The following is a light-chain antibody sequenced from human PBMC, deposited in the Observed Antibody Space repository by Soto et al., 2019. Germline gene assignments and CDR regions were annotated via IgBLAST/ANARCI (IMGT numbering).Light chain of an antibody. CDR1: QSISSW. CDR3: QQYNSYPWT. V-gene: IGKV1-5*03. Sequence: MTRSRSTLSSYIGDRVTIICRASQSISSWLAWYQQKPGKAPKLLISKASNLDSGVPSRFSGSGSGTEFTLTISSLQPDDFATYYCQQYNSYPWTFGQGTKVDI. CDR2: KAS. J-gene: IGKJ1*01.